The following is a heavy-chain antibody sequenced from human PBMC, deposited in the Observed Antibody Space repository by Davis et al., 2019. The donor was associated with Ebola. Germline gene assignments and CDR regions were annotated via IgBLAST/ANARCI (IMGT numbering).Heavy chain of an antibody. J-gene: IGHJ2*01. V-gene: IGHV4-4*07. Sequence: SETLSLTCTVSGGSISGFFWNWIRQPAGKGLEWIGRIYTSGSTKYNPSLKSRVTISVGTSENQFSLHLSSVTAADTAVYYCARGIYESIGYYRPEWYFDLWGRGTLVTVSS. CDR1: GGSISGFF. CDR2: IYTSGST. CDR3: ARGIYESIGYYRPEWYFDL. D-gene: IGHD3-22*01.